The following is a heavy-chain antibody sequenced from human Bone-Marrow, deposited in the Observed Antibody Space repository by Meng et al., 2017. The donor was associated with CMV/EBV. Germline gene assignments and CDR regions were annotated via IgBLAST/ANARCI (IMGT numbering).Heavy chain of an antibody. V-gene: IGHV3-21*01. Sequence: GESLKISCAASGFTFSSYWMSWVRQAPGKGLEWVSSISSSSSYIYYADSVKGRFTISRDNAKNSLYLQMNSLRAEDTAVYYCARERFGGDCYSCHGMDVWGQGTTVTVSS. CDR2: ISSSSSYI. CDR3: ARERFGGDCYSCHGMDV. CDR1: GFTFSSYW. D-gene: IGHD2-21*01. J-gene: IGHJ6*02.